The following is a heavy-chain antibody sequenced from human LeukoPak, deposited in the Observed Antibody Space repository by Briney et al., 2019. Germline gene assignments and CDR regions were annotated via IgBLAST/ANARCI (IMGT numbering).Heavy chain of an antibody. CDR3: AREGASGWSPKLWPFDP. J-gene: IGHJ5*02. CDR2: IIPIFGTA. CDR1: GGTFISYA. V-gene: IGHV1-69*13. D-gene: IGHD6-19*01. Sequence: SVKVSCKASGGTFISYAISWVRQAPGQGLEWMGGIIPIFGTANYAQKFQGRVTITADESTSTAYMELSSLRSEDTAVYYCAREGASGWSPKLWPFDPWGQGTLVTVSS.